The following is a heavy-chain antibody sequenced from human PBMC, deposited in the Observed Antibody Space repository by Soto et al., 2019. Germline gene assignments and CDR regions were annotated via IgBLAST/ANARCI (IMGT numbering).Heavy chain of an antibody. D-gene: IGHD2-2*01. V-gene: IGHV4-31*03. J-gene: IGHJ5*01. CDR2: STYTGIT. CDR1: GGSLRVLGHF. CDR3: ATDSGVPPLSRFDS. Sequence: SETLSLTSTVSGGSLRVLGHFCAWLRHRAGRGMEWIGYSTYTGITYYSPHLKSRISISVDTSKKQFTLTLNSVTAAETDVYDCATDSGVPPLSRFDSWGHGTLVTVSS.